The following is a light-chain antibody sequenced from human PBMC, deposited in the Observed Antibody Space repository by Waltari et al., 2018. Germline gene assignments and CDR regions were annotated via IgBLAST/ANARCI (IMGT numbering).Light chain of an antibody. J-gene: IGLJ2*01. CDR1: SSNIGRNP. CDR2: SKN. V-gene: IGLV1-44*01. CDR3: AAWDDSLNGRAV. Sequence: QSVLTQPPSASGTPGPRVTISCSGSSSNIGRNPVNWYQQLPGTAPKLLIYSKNQRPSGVPDRFSGSKSGTSASLAISGLQSEDEADYYCAAWDDSLNGRAVFGGGTKLTVL.